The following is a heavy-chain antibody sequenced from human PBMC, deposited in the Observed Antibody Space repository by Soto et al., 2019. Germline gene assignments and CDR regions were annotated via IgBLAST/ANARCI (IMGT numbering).Heavy chain of an antibody. V-gene: IGHV5-51*01. Sequence: GESLKISCKGSGYSFTSYWIGWVRQMPGKGLEWMGIIYPDDSDTRYSPSFQGQVTISADKSISTAYLQWSSLKASDTAMYYCARGGRSTRYCSGGSCYSPINYYYGMDGWGQGTTVTVSS. CDR3: ARGGRSTRYCSGGSCYSPINYYYGMDG. D-gene: IGHD2-15*01. CDR1: GYSFTSYW. J-gene: IGHJ6*02. CDR2: IYPDDSDT.